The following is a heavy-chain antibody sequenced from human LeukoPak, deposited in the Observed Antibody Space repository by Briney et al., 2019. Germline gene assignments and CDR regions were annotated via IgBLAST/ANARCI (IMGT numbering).Heavy chain of an antibody. CDR2: IIPIFGTA. CDR1: GGTFSSYA. Sequence: SVKVSCKASGGTFSSYAISWVRQAPGQGLEWMGWIIPIFGTANYAQKFQGRVTITADESTSTAYMELSSLRSEDTAVYYCARENGENWYFDLWGRGTLVTVSS. CDR3: ARENGENWYFDL. D-gene: IGHD3-10*01. V-gene: IGHV1-69*13. J-gene: IGHJ2*01.